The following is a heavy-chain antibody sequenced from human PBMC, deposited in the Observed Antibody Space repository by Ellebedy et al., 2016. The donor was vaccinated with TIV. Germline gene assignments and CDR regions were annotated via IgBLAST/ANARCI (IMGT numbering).Heavy chain of an antibody. CDR2: IKYDLSQT. D-gene: IGHD1-1*01. J-gene: IGHJ4*02. CDR3: ARGPAGDNAGKHDF. Sequence: GESLKISCAASGFTFSSYSMNWVRQAPGEGLEWVANIKYDLSQTYYLDSVKGRFTISRDNAKNSLYLHMNSLRAEDTALYYCARGPAGDNAGKHDFWGQGTLVVVSS. CDR1: GFTFSSYS. V-gene: IGHV3-7*01.